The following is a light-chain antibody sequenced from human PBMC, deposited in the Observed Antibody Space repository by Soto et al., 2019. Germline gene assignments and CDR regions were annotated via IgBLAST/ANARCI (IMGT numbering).Light chain of an antibody. V-gene: IGLV1-51*01. CDR2: DNN. CDR1: SSNIGNNY. J-gene: IGLJ2*01. Sequence: QSVLTQPPSVSAAPGQKVTISCSGSSSNIGNNYVSWYQQLPGTAPKLLIYDNNKRPSGIPDRFSGSKSGTSATLGITGLQTGDEAAYNSGTWESSLSAVGFGGGTKLTVL. CDR3: GTWESSLSAVG.